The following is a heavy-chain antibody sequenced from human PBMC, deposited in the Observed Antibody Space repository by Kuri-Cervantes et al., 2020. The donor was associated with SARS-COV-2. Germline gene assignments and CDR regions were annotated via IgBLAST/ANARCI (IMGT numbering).Heavy chain of an antibody. CDR3: ARQMMSSITIFGVVIKRTWFDP. Sequence: SETLSLTCTVSGGSISSSSYYWGWIRQPPGKGLEWIGSIYYSGSTYYNPSLKSRVTISVDTSKNQFSLKLSSVTAADTAVYYCARQMMSSITIFGVVIKRTWFDPWGQGTLVTVSS. J-gene: IGHJ5*02. V-gene: IGHV4-39*01. D-gene: IGHD3-3*01. CDR1: GGSISSSSYY. CDR2: IYYSGST.